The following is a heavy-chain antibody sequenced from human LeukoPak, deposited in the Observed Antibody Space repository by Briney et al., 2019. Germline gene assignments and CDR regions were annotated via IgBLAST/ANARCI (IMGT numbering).Heavy chain of an antibody. Sequence: PSETLSLTCAVYGGSFSGYYWSWIRQPPGKGLEWIGEINHSGSTNYNPSLKSRVTISVDTSKNQFSLKLSSVTAADTAVYYCARGPRQIAVAGTVYPRSPYYYYYMDVWGKGTTVTVSS. CDR1: GGSFSGYY. V-gene: IGHV4-34*01. CDR2: INHSGST. J-gene: IGHJ6*03. CDR3: ARGPRQIAVAGTVYPRSPYYYYYMDV. D-gene: IGHD6-19*01.